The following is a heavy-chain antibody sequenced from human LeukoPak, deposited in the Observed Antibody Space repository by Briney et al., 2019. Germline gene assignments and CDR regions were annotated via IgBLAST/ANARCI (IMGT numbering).Heavy chain of an antibody. CDR2: VNLDGRST. CDR3: ARDVWGDRDGFFDD. D-gene: IGHD5-24*01. CDR1: GFAFSSYW. Sequence: GGSLRLSCAASGFAFSSYWMHWVRQDPGKGLLWVARVNLDGRSTSYAESVKGRFTISRDNAKKTVYLQMNSLRADDTAVYYCARDVWGDRDGFFDDWGQGTLVTGSS. J-gene: IGHJ4*02. V-gene: IGHV3-74*01.